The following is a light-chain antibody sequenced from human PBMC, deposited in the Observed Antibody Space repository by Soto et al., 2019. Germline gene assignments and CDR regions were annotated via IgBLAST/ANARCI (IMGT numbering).Light chain of an antibody. CDR2: GAS. J-gene: IGKJ2*01. V-gene: IGKV3-20*01. CDR1: QTVFSNY. Sequence: EIMLTQSPGTLSLSPGERATLSCRASQTVFSNYLAWYQQKPGQPPRLLIYGASRRATGIPDRFSGSGSGTDFTLTISRLEPEDFAVYHCQQYGRHQYSFGQGTKLEI. CDR3: QQYGRHQYS.